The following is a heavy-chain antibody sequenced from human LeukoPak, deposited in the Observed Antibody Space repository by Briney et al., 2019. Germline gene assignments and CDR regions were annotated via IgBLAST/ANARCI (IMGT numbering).Heavy chain of an antibody. J-gene: IGHJ4*02. CDR3: ARTTLWGGTGDDY. D-gene: IGHD7-27*01. CDR1: GGSVSRGGYY. V-gene: IGHV3-21*01. CDR2: ISSSSGYI. Sequence: LSLTCTVSGGSVSRGGYYWNWVRQAPGKGLEWVSSISSSSGYIYYADSVKGRFTISRDNAKNSLYLQMNSLRAEDTAVYYCARTTLWGGTGDDYWGQGTLVTVSS.